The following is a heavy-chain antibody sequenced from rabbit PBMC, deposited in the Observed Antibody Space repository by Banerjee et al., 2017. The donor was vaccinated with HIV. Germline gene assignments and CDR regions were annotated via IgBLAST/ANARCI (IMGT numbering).Heavy chain of an antibody. J-gene: IGHJ4*01. Sequence: QSLEESGGDLVKPGASLTLTCTASGFSFSSDGISWVRQAPGKGLEWIACINTSSGNTVYASWAKGRFTISKTSSTTVTLQMTSLTAADTATYFCARDLAGVIGWNFGLWGHRHLVTVS. CDR1: GFSFSSDG. CDR3: ARDLAGVIGWNFGL. V-gene: IGHV1S40*01. CDR2: INTSSGNT. D-gene: IGHD4-1*01.